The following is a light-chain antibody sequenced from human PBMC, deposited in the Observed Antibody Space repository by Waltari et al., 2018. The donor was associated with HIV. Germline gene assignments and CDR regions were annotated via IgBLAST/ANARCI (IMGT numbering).Light chain of an antibody. Sequence: QSALTQPASVSGSPGQSITISCFGTSSDVGTYNLVSWYQQYPGKAPKLIIYEVTRRPSGVSNRFSGSKSGNTASLTISGLQAEDEADYYCCSYANFKGVFGGGTKLTVL. CDR2: EVT. CDR1: SSDVGTYNL. V-gene: IGLV2-23*02. CDR3: CSYANFKGV. J-gene: IGLJ2*01.